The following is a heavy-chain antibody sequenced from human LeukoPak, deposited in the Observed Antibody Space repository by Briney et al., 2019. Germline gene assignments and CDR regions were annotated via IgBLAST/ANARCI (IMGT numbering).Heavy chain of an antibody. CDR1: GFTFSSYA. J-gene: IGHJ6*02. Sequence: PGGSLRLSCAASGFTFSSYAMSWVRQAPGKGLEWVSAISGSGGSTYYADSVKGRFTISRDNSKNTLYLQMNRLRAEDTAVYYCAKAPLEDDFWSGYYGGYSGMDVWGQGTTVTVSS. CDR3: AKAPLEDDFWSGYYGGYSGMDV. V-gene: IGHV3-23*01. CDR2: ISGSGGST. D-gene: IGHD3-3*01.